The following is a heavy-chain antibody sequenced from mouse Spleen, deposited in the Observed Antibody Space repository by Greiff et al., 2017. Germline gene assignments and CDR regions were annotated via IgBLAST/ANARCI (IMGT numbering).Heavy chain of an antibody. CDR2: ISSGGSYT. Sequence: EVMLVESGGGLVKPGGSLKLSCAASGFTFSSYAMSWVRQSPEKRLEWVAEISSGGSYTYYPDTVTGRFTISRDNAKNTLYLEMSSLRSEDTAMYYCAREGLLRPFAYWGQGTLVTVSA. J-gene: IGHJ3*01. D-gene: IGHD2-3*01. CDR1: GFTFSSYA. V-gene: IGHV5-9-4*01. CDR3: AREGLLRPFAY.